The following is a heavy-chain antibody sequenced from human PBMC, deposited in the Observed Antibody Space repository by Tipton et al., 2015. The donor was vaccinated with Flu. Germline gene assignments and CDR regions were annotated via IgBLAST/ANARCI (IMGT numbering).Heavy chain of an antibody. J-gene: IGHJ4*02. CDR3: ARGSGSGTDVTFYF. Sequence: LRLSCTVSGGSIISSSFYWGWIRQPPGKGLEWIGNIYYSGNTYYNPPLKSRVTVSVDTSKNQLSLKLTSVTAADTAVYYCARGSGSGTDVTFYFWGQGTLVTVSS. CDR2: IYYSGNT. D-gene: IGHD3-10*01. V-gene: IGHV4-39*07. CDR1: GGSIISSSFY.